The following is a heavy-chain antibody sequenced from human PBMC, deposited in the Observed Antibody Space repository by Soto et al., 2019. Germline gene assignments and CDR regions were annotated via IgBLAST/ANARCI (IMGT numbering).Heavy chain of an antibody. Sequence: SVKVSCKASGGTFSSYTISWVRQAPGQGLEWMGRIIPILGIASYAHKFQGRVTITADKSTSTAYMELSSLRSEDTAVYYCAREETGAIGSYYMDVWGKGTKVTVSS. D-gene: IGHD1-7*01. CDR3: AREETGAIGSYYMDV. V-gene: IGHV1-69*02. J-gene: IGHJ6*03. CDR1: GGTFSSYT. CDR2: IIPILGIA.